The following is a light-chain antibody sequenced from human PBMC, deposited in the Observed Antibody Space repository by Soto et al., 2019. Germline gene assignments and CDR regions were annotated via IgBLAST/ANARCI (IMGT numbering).Light chain of an antibody. J-gene: IGKJ4*01. V-gene: IGKV3-11*01. CDR3: QQRPNWPLT. Sequence: EIVLTQSPATLSLSPGERATLSCRASQSISSHLAWYQQKPGQAPRLLMYDLSNRATDIPARFSGSGSGTDFTLTISSLEPEDFAVYYCQQRPNWPLTFGGGTKVEIK. CDR1: QSISSH. CDR2: DLS.